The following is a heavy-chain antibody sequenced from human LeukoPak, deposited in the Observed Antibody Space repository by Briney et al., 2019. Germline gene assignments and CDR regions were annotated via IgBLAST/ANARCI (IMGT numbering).Heavy chain of an antibody. CDR2: ISYGGNNK. D-gene: IGHD3-9*01. CDR3: AKDRSLHYDILTGYLET. Sequence: GRSLRLSCAASGFIFSSYGTHWVRQAPGKGLEWVAVISYGGNNKYYADSVKGRFTISRDNSKNTLYLQMNSLRAEDTAVYYCAKDRSLHYDILTGYLETWGQGTLVTVSS. V-gene: IGHV3-30*18. J-gene: IGHJ5*02. CDR1: GFIFSSYG.